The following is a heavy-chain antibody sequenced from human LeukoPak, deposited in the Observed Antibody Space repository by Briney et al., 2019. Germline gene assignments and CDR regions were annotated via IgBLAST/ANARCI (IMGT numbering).Heavy chain of an antibody. CDR1: GGSIGTYY. CDR2: IYYSGST. J-gene: IGHJ5*02. V-gene: IGHV4-59*12. D-gene: IGHD3-22*01. Sequence: SETLSLTCTVSGGSIGTYYWSWIRQPPGKGLEWIGSIYYSGSTYYNPSLKSRVTISVDTSKNQFSLKLSSVTAADTAVYYCARDRYVGSGYYGNWFDPWGQGTLVTVSS. CDR3: ARDRYVGSGYYGNWFDP.